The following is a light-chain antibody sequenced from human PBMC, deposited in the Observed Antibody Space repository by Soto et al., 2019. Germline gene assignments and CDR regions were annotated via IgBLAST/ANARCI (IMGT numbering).Light chain of an antibody. CDR3: KSYAGSNTYD. J-gene: IGLJ1*01. Sequence: QSVLTQPPSASGSPGQSVTISCTGTKNDIGVYDFVSWCQHHPGKAPRLIIYEVVQRPSGVPDRFSGSKSGNTASLTVSGLQAADEADSFCKSYAGSNTYDFGSGTTVNVL. CDR2: EVV. V-gene: IGLV2-8*01. CDR1: KNDIGVYDF.